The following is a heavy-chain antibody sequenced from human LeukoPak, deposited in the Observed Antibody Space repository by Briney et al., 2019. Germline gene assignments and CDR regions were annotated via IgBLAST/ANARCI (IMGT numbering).Heavy chain of an antibody. J-gene: IGHJ1*01. D-gene: IGHD1-26*01. CDR1: GYTFTSYD. Sequence: GASVKVSCKASGYTFTSYDINWVRQATGQGLEWMGWMNPNSVNTGYAQKFQGRVTMTRNTSISTAYMELSSLRSEDTAVYYCARGKTSGSYYGYFQHWGQGTLVTVFS. V-gene: IGHV1-8*01. CDR2: MNPNSVNT. CDR3: ARGKTSGSYYGYFQH.